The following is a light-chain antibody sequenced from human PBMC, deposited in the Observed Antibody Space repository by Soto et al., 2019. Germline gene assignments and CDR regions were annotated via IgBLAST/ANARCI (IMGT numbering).Light chain of an antibody. CDR2: GAS. CDR3: QQSYSTLLT. J-gene: IGKJ1*01. V-gene: IGKV3-20*01. Sequence: EGVLTQSPGTLSLSPGERATLSCRASQSVSSNFLAWYQQKPGQAPRLLISGASNRATGIPDRFSGSGSGTDFTLTISSLQPEDFATYYCQQSYSTLLTFCQGTKVDIK. CDR1: QSVSSNF.